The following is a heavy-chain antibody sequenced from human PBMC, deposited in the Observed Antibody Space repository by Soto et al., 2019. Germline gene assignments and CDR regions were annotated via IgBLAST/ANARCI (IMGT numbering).Heavy chain of an antibody. D-gene: IGHD6-6*01. J-gene: IGHJ4*02. CDR1: GFTFSTYA. Sequence: EVQLLESGGGLVQPGGSLRLSCAASGFTFSTYAMSWVRQAPGKGLEWVSAISGSGGSTYYADSVKGRFTISRDKSKQTLYLQMNSLRAEDTAVYYCAKNWDTTSSSSSHWGQGTLVTVSS. V-gene: IGHV3-23*01. CDR2: ISGSGGST. CDR3: AKNWDTTSSSSSH.